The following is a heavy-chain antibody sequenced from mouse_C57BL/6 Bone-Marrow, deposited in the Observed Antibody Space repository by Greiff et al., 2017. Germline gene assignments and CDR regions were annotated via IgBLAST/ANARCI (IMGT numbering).Heavy chain of an antibody. V-gene: IGHV1-64*01. D-gene: IGHD2-4*01. CDR2: IHPNSGST. CDR3: AREGYDYDDYFDY. CDR1: GYTFTSYW. Sequence: VQLQQPGAELVKPGASVKLSCKASGYTFTSYWMHWVKQRPGQGLEWIGMIHPNSGSTNYHEKFKSKATLTVDKSSSTAYMQLSSLTSEDSAVYYCAREGYDYDDYFDYWGQGTTLTVSS. J-gene: IGHJ2*01.